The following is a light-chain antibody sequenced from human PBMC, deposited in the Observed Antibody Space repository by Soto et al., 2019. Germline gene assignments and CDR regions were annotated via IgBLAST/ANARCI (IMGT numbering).Light chain of an antibody. Sequence: QSALTQPASVSGSPGQSITISCTGTSSDVAGYNYVSWYQQHPGKAPKLMIYEVTHRPSGVSNRFSGSKSGTTASLTISGLQAEDEADYYCSSYTSTTTNVFGTGTKVTVL. J-gene: IGLJ1*01. CDR2: EVT. V-gene: IGLV2-14*01. CDR3: SSYTSTTTNV. CDR1: SSDVAGYNY.